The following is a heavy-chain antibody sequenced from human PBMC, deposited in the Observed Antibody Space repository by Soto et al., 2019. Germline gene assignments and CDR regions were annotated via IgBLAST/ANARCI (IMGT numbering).Heavy chain of an antibody. CDR2: ISGSGGST. CDR3: AKDLRAVTTYYYYGMDV. CDR1: GFTFSSYA. J-gene: IGHJ6*02. D-gene: IGHD4-17*01. V-gene: IGHV3-23*01. Sequence: QPGWSLRLSCAASGFTFSSYAMSWVRQAPGKGLEWVSAISGSGGSTYYADSVKGRFTISRDNSKNTLYLQMNSLRAEDTAVYYCAKDLRAVTTYYYYGMDVWGQGTTVTVSS.